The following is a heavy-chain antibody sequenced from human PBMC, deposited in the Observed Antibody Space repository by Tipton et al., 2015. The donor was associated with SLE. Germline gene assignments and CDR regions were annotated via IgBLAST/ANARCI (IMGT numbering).Heavy chain of an antibody. CDR3: ARGFIPLDPYYYYGMDV. CDR2: IYYSGST. V-gene: IGHV4-39*07. Sequence: TLSLTCTVSGGSISSNNYYWGWIRQPPGKGLEWIGSIYYSGSTYYNPSLKSRVTISVDTSKNQFSLKLSSVTAADTAVYYCARGFIPLDPYYYYGMDVWGQGTTVTVSS. D-gene: IGHD3-16*02. CDR1: GGSISSNNYY. J-gene: IGHJ6*02.